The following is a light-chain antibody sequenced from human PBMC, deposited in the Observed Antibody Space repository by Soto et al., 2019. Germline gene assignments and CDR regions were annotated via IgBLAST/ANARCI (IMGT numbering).Light chain of an antibody. J-gene: IGKJ1*01. CDR2: EAS. Sequence: DIQMTESPSTLFASVGDTVTITFRASQSIGGWLAWYQQKPRKAPKILIYEASVLQNGVPSRFSGSGSGTEFTHAIDHLQTDDFATYYCQEHNSYIPTFGPGTKVEIK. V-gene: IGKV1-5*03. CDR3: QEHNSYIPT. CDR1: QSIGGW.